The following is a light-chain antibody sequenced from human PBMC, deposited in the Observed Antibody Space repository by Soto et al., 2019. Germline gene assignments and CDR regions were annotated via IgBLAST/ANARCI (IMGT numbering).Light chain of an antibody. Sequence: EIVLTQSPATLSLSPGERATLSCRASQSVSSYLAWYQQKPGQAPRLLIYDASNRATGIPARFSGSGSETDFTLTISSLEPEDFAVYYCQQRSNWPPSRTFGQGTKVEIK. CDR1: QSVSSY. CDR3: QQRSNWPPSRT. V-gene: IGKV3-11*01. J-gene: IGKJ1*01. CDR2: DAS.